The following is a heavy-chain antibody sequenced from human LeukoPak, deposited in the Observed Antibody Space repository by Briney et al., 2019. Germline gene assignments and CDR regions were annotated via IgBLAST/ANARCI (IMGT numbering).Heavy chain of an antibody. CDR1: GFTFSSYA. Sequence: GGSLRLSCAASGFTFSSYAISWVRQAPGEGLEWVSVISGSDGSTYYADSVKGRFTISRDNSKNTLHLQMNSLRAEDTAVYYCANAYSSGWYYFDYWGQGTLVTVSS. J-gene: IGHJ4*02. CDR3: ANAYSSGWYYFDY. D-gene: IGHD6-19*01. V-gene: IGHV3-23*01. CDR2: ISGSDGST.